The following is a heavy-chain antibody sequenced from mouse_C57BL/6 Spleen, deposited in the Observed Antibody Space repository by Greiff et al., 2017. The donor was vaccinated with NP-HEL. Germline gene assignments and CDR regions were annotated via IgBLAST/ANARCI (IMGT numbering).Heavy chain of an antibody. D-gene: IGHD2-5*01. J-gene: IGHJ3*01. CDR2: IYPGSGST. CDR3: AQYSNLYPWFAY. Sequence: QVQLQQPGAELVKPGASVKMSCKASGYTFTSYWITWVKQRPGQGLEWIGDIYPGSGSTNYNEKFKSKATLTVDTSSSTAYMQLSSLTSEDSAVYYCAQYSNLYPWFAYWGQGTLVTVSA. CDR1: GYTFTSYW. V-gene: IGHV1-55*01.